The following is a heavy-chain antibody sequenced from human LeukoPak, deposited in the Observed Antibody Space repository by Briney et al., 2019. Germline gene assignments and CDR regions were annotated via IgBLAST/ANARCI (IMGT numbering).Heavy chain of an antibody. CDR1: GYTFTSYG. Sequence: GASVKVSCKASGYTFTSYGISWVRQAPGQGLEWMGWISAYNGNTNYAQKLQGRVTMTTDTSTSKAYMELRSLRSDDTAVYYCARDRGRTTVVIWSKDYWGQGTLVTVSS. CDR2: ISAYNGNT. D-gene: IGHD4-23*01. J-gene: IGHJ4*02. CDR3: ARDRGRTTVVIWSKDY. V-gene: IGHV1-18*01.